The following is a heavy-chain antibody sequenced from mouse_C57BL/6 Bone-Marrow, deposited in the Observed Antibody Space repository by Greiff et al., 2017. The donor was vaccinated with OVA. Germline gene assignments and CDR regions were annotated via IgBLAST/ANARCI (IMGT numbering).Heavy chain of an antibody. CDR3: AREGDRKTGDYYSSSSPYCAMDY. D-gene: IGHD1-1*01. CDR2: IYPGDGDT. CDR1: GYAFSSYW. Sequence: QVHVKQSGAELVKPGASVKISCKASGYAFSSYWMNWVKQRPGKGLEWIGQIYPGDGDTNYNGKFKGKATLTADKSSSTAYMQLSSLTSEDSAVYCGAREGDRKTGDYYSSSSPYCAMDYWGQGTSVTVSS. J-gene: IGHJ4*01. V-gene: IGHV1-80*01.